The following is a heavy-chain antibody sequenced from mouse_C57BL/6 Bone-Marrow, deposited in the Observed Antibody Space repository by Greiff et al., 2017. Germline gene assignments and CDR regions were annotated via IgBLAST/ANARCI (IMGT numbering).Heavy chain of an antibody. CDR2: SRNKANDYTT. CDR3: ARDAPTVVSWYFDV. J-gene: IGHJ1*03. Sequence: EVMLVESGGGLVQSGRSLRLSCATSGFTFSDFYMEWVRQAPGKGLEWIAASRNKANDYTTEYSASVKGRFIVSRDTSQSILYLQMNALRAEDTAIYYCARDAPTVVSWYFDVWGTGTTVTVSS. V-gene: IGHV7-1*01. D-gene: IGHD1-1*01. CDR1: GFTFSDFY.